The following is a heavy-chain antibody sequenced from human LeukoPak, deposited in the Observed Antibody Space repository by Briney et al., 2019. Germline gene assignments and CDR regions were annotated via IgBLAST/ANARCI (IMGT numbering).Heavy chain of an antibody. D-gene: IGHD5-18*01. CDR2: IYYSGTT. V-gene: IGHV4-39*01. CDR3: ARHVYSYGHYYFDY. CDR1: GGSIDSSRHC. J-gene: IGHJ4*02. Sequence: SETLSLTCTVSGGSIDSSRHCWDWVRQPPGKGLEWIASIYYSGTTEYNPSLKSRVTISVDTSKNQFSLKLSSVTAADTAVYYCARHVYSYGHYYFDYWGQGTLVTVSS.